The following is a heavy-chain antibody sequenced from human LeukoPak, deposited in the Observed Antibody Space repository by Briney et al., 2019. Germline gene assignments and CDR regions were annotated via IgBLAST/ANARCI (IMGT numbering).Heavy chain of an antibody. CDR3: ARVSQVGDYFDY. CDR1: GGSISSSNW. Sequence: SETLSLTCAVSGGSISSSNWWSWVRQPPGMGLEWIGEIYHSGSTNYNPSLKSRVTISVDKSKNQFSLKLSSVTAADTAVYYCARVSQVGDYFDYWGQGTLVTVSS. CDR2: IYHSGST. D-gene: IGHD1-26*01. J-gene: IGHJ4*02. V-gene: IGHV4-4*02.